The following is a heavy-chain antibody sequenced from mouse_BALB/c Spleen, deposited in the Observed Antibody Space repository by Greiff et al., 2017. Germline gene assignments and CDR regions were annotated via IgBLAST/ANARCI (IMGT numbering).Heavy chain of an antibody. J-gene: IGHJ3*01. Sequence: VQLVESGPGLVQPSQSLSITCTVAGFSLTSYGVHWVRQSPGKGLQWLGVTWSGGSTDYNAAFISRLSISKDNSKSQVFFKMNSLQANDTAIYYCALYDGYIFAYWGQGTLVTVSA. D-gene: IGHD2-3*01. CDR1: GFSLTSYG. V-gene: IGHV2-2*02. CDR3: ALYDGYIFAY. CDR2: TWSGGST.